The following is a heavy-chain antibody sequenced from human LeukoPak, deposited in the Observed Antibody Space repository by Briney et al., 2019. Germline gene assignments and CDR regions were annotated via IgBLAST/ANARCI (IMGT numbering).Heavy chain of an antibody. CDR1: GGSISSYY. V-gene: IGHV4-59*01. Sequence: SETLSLTCTVSGGSISSYYWSWIRQPPGKGLEWIGYIYYSGSTNYNPSLKSRVTISVDTSKNQFSLKLSSVTAADTAVYYCARGGYFDWLLTYWYFDLWGRGTLVTVSS. CDR2: IYYSGST. CDR3: ARGGYFDWLLTYWYFDL. J-gene: IGHJ2*01. D-gene: IGHD3-9*01.